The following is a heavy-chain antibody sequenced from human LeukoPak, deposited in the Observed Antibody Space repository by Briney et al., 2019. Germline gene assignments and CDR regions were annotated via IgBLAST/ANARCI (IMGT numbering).Heavy chain of an antibody. Sequence: ASVKVSCKASGYTFTGYYMHWVRQAPGQGLEGMGWINPNSGGTNYAQKFQGRVTMTRDTSISTAYMELSRLRSDDTAVYYCARGFPGYSSGWYPYYYYGMDVWGQGTTVTVSS. V-gene: IGHV1-2*02. CDR3: ARGFPGYSSGWYPYYYYGMDV. CDR2: INPNSGGT. D-gene: IGHD6-19*01. J-gene: IGHJ6*02. CDR1: GYTFTGYY.